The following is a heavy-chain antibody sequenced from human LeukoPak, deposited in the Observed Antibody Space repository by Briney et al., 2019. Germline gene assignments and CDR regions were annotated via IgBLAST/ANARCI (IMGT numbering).Heavy chain of an antibody. J-gene: IGHJ4*02. V-gene: IGHV3-30*02. CDR2: IGYDGTEK. CDR1: GFTFSYYG. CDR3: ARDPTYHRWYYFDS. D-gene: IGHD6-13*01. Sequence: GGSLRLSCAASGFTFSYYGMHWVRQAPGKGLEWVTFIGYDGTEKYYADSVKGRFTIHRDNSKNTLSWTMNSLRAEDTAVVYWARDPTYHRWYYFDSWGQGTLVTESS.